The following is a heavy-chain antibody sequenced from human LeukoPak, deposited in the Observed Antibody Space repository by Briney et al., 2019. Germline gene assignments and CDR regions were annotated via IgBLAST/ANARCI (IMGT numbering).Heavy chain of an antibody. CDR3: AKDGGSSSWFDYYYYYYMDV. CDR1: GFTFSSYA. J-gene: IGHJ6*03. V-gene: IGHV3-23*01. CDR2: ISGSGGST. D-gene: IGHD6-13*01. Sequence: PGGSLRLSCAASGFTFSSYAMSWVRQAPGKELEWVSAISGSGGSTYYADSVKGRFTISRDNSKNTLYLQMNSLRAEDTAVYYCAKDGGSSSWFDYYYYYYMDVWGKGTTVTVSS.